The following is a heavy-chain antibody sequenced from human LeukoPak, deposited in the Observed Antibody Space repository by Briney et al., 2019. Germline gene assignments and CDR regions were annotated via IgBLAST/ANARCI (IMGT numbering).Heavy chain of an antibody. J-gene: IGHJ4*02. Sequence: PRGSLRLSCAASGFTFSSYWMHWVRQAPGKGLVWVSRINSDGSSTSYADSVKGRFTISRDNSKNTLYLQMNSLRAADTAVYYCAREYNSREFDYWGQGTLVTVSS. CDR2: INSDGSST. CDR3: AREYNSREFDY. CDR1: GFTFSSYW. D-gene: IGHD3-22*01. V-gene: IGHV3-74*01.